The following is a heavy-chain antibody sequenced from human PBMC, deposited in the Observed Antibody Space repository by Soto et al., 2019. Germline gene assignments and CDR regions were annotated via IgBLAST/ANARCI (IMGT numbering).Heavy chain of an antibody. Sequence: GASVKVSCKASGYTFTSYYMHWVRQAPGQGLEWMGIINPSGGSTSYAQKFQGRVTMTRDTSTSTVYMELSSLRSEDTAVYYCARDRGNCSGGSCYCFDPWGQGTLVTVSS. CDR1: GYTFTSYY. D-gene: IGHD2-15*01. J-gene: IGHJ5*02. CDR2: INPSGGST. CDR3: ARDRGNCSGGSCYCFDP. V-gene: IGHV1-46*01.